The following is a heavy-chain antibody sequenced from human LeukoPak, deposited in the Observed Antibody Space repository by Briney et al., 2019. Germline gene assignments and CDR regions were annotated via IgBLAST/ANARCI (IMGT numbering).Heavy chain of an antibody. J-gene: IGHJ4*02. CDR1: GGSISSYY. D-gene: IGHD3-10*01. CDR2: IYYSGST. V-gene: IGHV4-59*08. Sequence: SETLSLTCTVSGGSISSYYWSWIRQPPGKGLEWIGYIYYSGSTYYNPSLKSRLTISVDTSKNQFSLKLSSVTAADTAVYYCARYYYGSGSYFPDYWGQGTLVTVSS. CDR3: ARYYYGSGSYFPDY.